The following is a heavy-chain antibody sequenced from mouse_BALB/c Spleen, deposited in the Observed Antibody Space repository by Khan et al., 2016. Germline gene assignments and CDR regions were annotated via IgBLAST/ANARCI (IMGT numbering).Heavy chain of an antibody. CDR3: AYYGNYDY. CDR2: INPSTGYT. D-gene: IGHD2-1*01. V-gene: IGHV1-7*01. CDR1: GYTFTSYW. J-gene: IGHJ2*01. Sequence: QVQLQQSGAELAKPGASVKMSCKASGYTFTSYWMHWVKQRPGRGLEWIGYINPSTGYTEYNQKFKDKATLTADKSSSTAYMQLSSLTSEDSAVYYCAYYGNYDYWGQGTTLTVSS.